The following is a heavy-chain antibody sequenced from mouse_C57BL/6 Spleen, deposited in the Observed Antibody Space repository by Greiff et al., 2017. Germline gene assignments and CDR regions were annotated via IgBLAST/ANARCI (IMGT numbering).Heavy chain of an antibody. D-gene: IGHD1-1*01. CDR3: ASHYYGSSYGAMDY. Sequence: QVHVKQSGAELVKPGASVKISCKASGYAFSSYWMNWVKQRPGKGLEWIGQIYPGDGDTNYNGKFKGKATLTADKSSSTAYMQLSSLTSEDSAVYFCASHYYGSSYGAMDYWGQGTSVTVSS. V-gene: IGHV1-80*01. CDR1: GYAFSSYW. J-gene: IGHJ4*01. CDR2: IYPGDGDT.